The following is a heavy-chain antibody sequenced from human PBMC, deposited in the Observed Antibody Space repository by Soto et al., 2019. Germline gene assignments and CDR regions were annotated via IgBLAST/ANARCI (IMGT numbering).Heavy chain of an antibody. V-gene: IGHV4-30-4*01. CDR3: ARVRRITMVRGVPDY. Sequence: QVQLQESGPGLVKPSQTLSLTCTVSGGSISSGDYYWSWIRQPPGKGLEWIGYIYYSGSTYYNPSLKSRVTISVDTSKNQLSLKLSSVTAADTAVYYCARVRRITMVRGVPDYWGQGTLVTVSS. CDR1: GGSISSGDYY. J-gene: IGHJ4*02. D-gene: IGHD3-10*01. CDR2: IYYSGST.